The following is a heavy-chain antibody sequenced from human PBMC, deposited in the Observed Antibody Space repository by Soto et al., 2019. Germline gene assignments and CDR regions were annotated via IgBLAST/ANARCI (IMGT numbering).Heavy chain of an antibody. V-gene: IGHV3-13*04. CDR3: ARSRGGYDRYYYYGMDV. CDR2: IGTAGDT. CDR1: GFTFSSYD. D-gene: IGHD5-12*01. J-gene: IGHJ6*02. Sequence: PGGSLRLSSAASGFTFSSYDMHWVRQATGKGLEWVSAIGTAGDTYYPGSVKGRFTISRENAKNSLYLQMNSLRAGDTAVYYCARSRGGYDRYYYYGMDVWGQGTTVTVSS.